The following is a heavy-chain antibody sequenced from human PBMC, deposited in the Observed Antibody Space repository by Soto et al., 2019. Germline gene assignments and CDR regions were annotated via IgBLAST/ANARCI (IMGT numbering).Heavy chain of an antibody. J-gene: IGHJ4*02. V-gene: IGHV3-21*01. CDR2: ISSSSSYI. Sequence: EVQLVESGGGLVKPGGSLRLSCAASGFTFSSYSMNWVRQAPGKGLEWVSSISSSSSYIYYADSVKGRFTISRDNAKNSRYLQMTSLRAEDTAVYSCARDPQQWLVLGEFDYWGQGTLVTVSS. D-gene: IGHD6-19*01. CDR3: ARDPQQWLVLGEFDY. CDR1: GFTFSSYS.